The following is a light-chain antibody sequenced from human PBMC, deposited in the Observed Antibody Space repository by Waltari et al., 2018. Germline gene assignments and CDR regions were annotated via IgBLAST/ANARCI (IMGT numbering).Light chain of an antibody. J-gene: IGKJ1*01. CDR2: DAS. CDR3: QKYGRLPAT. CDR1: QRGSRT. V-gene: IGKV3-20*01. Sequence: ELVLTQSPGTLYLSPGDRATLSRRASQRGSRTLAWYQQKPGQAPRLLIYDASTRATGIADRFSGSGSGTDFSLTISRLEPEDFAVYYCQKYGRLPATFGQGTKVEIK.